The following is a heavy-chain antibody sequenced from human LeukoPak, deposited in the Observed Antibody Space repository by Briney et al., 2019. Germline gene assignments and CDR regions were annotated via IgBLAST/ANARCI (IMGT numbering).Heavy chain of an antibody. CDR2: IKSKTDGGTT. V-gene: IGHV3-15*01. J-gene: IGHJ4*02. Sequence: GGSLRLSCAASGFTFSNAWMSWVRQAPGKGLEWVGRIKSKTDGGTTDYAAPVKGKFTISRDDSKNTLYLQMNSLKTEDTAVYYCTTEAYYYGSGFDYWGQGTLVTSPQ. CDR3: TTEAYYYGSGFDY. D-gene: IGHD3-10*01. CDR1: GFTFSNAW.